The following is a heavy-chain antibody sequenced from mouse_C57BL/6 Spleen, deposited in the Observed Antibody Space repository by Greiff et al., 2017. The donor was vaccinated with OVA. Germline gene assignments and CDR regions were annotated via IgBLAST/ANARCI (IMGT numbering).Heavy chain of an antibody. J-gene: IGHJ2*01. CDR3: ARKEEFITTVVAGFDY. CDR1: GYTFTGYW. Sequence: VQLQQSGAELMKPGASVKLSCKATGYTFTGYWIEWVKQRPGHGLEWIGEILPGSGSTNYNEKFKGKATFTADTSSNTAYMQLSSLTTEDSAIYYCARKEEFITTVVAGFDYWGQGTTLTVSS. D-gene: IGHD1-1*01. V-gene: IGHV1-9*01. CDR2: ILPGSGST.